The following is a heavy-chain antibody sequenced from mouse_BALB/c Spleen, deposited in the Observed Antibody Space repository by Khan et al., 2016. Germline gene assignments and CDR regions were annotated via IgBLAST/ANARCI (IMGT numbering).Heavy chain of an antibody. CDR3: ARSAKIKY. J-gene: IGHJ2*01. CDR1: GYSITSGYG. Sequence: EVQLQESGPGLVKPSQSLSLTCTVTGYSITSGYGWYWIRQFPGNKLAWMGYISYSGSTNYHPSLKSRISITPDTSKNQFFLPLTSVTTEDTATYYCARSAKIKYWGQGTTLTVS. CDR2: ISYSGST. V-gene: IGHV3-1*02. D-gene: IGHD1-2*01.